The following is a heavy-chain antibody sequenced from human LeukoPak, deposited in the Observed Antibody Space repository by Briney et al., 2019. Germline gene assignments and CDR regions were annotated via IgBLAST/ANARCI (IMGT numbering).Heavy chain of an antibody. J-gene: IGHJ3*02. CDR3: ARDKSEGDILTGGAYAFDI. CDR1: GGTFSSYA. D-gene: IGHD3-9*01. V-gene: IGHV1-69*13. CDR2: IIPIFGTA. Sequence: SVKVSCKASGGTFSSYAISWVRQAPGQGLEWMGGIIPIFGTANYAQKFQGRVTITADESTSTAYMELSSLRSEDTAVYYCARDKSEGDILTGGAYAFDIWGQGTMVTVSS.